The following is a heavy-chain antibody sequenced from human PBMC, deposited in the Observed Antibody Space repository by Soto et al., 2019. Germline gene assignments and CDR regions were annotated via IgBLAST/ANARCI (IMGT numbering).Heavy chain of an antibody. V-gene: IGHV4-59*01. CDR3: ARDRVVPAAIGMDV. D-gene: IGHD2-2*01. CDR1: GGSISSYY. J-gene: IGHJ6*02. CDR2: IYYSGST. Sequence: SETLSLTCTVSGGSISSYYWSWIRQPPGKGLEWVGYIYYSGSTNYNPSLKSRVTISVDTSKNQFSLKLSSVTAADTAVYYCARDRVVPAAIGMDVWGQGTTVTVSS.